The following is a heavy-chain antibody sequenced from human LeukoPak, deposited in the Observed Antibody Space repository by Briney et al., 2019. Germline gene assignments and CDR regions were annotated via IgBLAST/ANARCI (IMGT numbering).Heavy chain of an antibody. J-gene: IGHJ6*03. CDR3: ARKRSSSHYYYYYYMDV. Sequence: SETLSLTCAAYGGSFSGYYWSWIRQPPGKGLEWIGEINHSGSTNYNPSLKSRVTISVDTSKNQFSLKLSSVTAADTAVYYCARKRSSSHYYYYYYMDVWGKGTTVTVSS. CDR2: INHSGST. CDR1: GGSFSGYY. D-gene: IGHD6-6*01. V-gene: IGHV4-34*01.